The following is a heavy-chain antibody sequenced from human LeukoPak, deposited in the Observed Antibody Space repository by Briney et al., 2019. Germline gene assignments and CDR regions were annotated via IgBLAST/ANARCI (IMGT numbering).Heavy chain of an antibody. D-gene: IGHD6-13*01. CDR2: ISFDGSKK. Sequence: GGSLRLSCAASGFTFSSYAMSWVRQAPGKGLEWVAIISFDGSKKYYADSVKGRFTISRDNSESTLFLQMNSLRAEDTAVYFCAKSIGAVGDFWGQGTLVTVSA. J-gene: IGHJ4*02. CDR1: GFTFSSYA. V-gene: IGHV3-30*18. CDR3: AKSIGAVGDF.